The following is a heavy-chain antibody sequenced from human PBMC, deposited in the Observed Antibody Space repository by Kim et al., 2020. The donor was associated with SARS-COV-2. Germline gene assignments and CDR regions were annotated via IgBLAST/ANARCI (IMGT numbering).Heavy chain of an antibody. CDR3: AGWTTVTTAFDI. CDR2: IYYSGST. V-gene: IGHV4-59*13. J-gene: IGHJ3*02. CDR1: GGSISSYY. D-gene: IGHD4-17*01. Sequence: SETLSLTCTVSGGSISSYYWSWIRQPPGKGLEWIGYIYYSGSTNYNPSLKSRVTISVDTSKNQFSLKLSSVTAADTAVYYCAGWTTVTTAFDIWGQGTMV.